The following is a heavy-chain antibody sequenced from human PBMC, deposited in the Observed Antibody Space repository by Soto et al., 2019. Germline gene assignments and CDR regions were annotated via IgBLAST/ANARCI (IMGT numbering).Heavy chain of an antibody. CDR3: ARGRYYDFWSGKYGMDV. CDR2: IYSSGST. CDR1: SDSVTSGTYY. V-gene: IGHV4-61*01. J-gene: IGHJ6*02. Sequence: SETLSLTCPVSSDSVTSGTYYWSWIRQPPGKGLECIAHIYSSGSTNYSPSLKSRVTIPVDTSKNKFSLKLSSVTAADTAVYYCARGRYYDFWSGKYGMDVWGQGTTV. D-gene: IGHD3-3*01.